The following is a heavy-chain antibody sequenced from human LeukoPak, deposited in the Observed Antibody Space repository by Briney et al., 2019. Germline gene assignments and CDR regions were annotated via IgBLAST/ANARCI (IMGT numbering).Heavy chain of an antibody. J-gene: IGHJ4*02. V-gene: IGHV4-4*02. D-gene: IGHD6-13*01. CDR3: ARGEGYTSTWYQPHFDY. CDR1: GASISSTSW. Sequence: PSGTLSLTCAVSGASISSTSWWSWVRQPPGKGLEWIGEIYHSGSTNYNPSLKSRVTMSIDKSKNQFSLRLSSVTAADTAVYYCARGEGYTSTWYQPHFDYWGQGTLVTVSS. CDR2: IYHSGST.